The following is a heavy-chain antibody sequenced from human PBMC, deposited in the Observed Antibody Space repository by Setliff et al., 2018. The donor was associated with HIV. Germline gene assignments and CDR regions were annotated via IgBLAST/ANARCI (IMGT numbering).Heavy chain of an antibody. CDR1: SSSIRGGGYY. V-gene: IGHV4-31*03. D-gene: IGHD6-19*01. Sequence: SETLSLTCTVSSSSIRGGGYYWNWIRQHPGKGLEWIGYIYHSGSTYYNPSLKSRVTISVDTSKNQFSLRLTSLTAADTAMYYCARGSAVTGTLEYWGQGTLVTVSS. CDR3: ARGSAVTGTLEY. J-gene: IGHJ4*02. CDR2: IYHSGST.